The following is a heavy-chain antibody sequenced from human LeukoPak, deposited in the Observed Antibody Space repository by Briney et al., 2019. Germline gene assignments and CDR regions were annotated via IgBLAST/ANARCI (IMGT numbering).Heavy chain of an antibody. CDR3: GRSPDIVTVDY. D-gene: IGHD4-11*01. CDR1: GFTFSDYW. J-gene: IGHJ4*02. Sequence: GGSLRLSCAASGFTFSDYWMSWVRQAPGKGLEWVANINQDGSEKYYVDSMKGRFDISRDNAKSSMYLEMNSLRDEDTAIYYCGRSPDIVTVDYWGQGTLATVSS. CDR2: INQDGSEK. V-gene: IGHV3-7*01.